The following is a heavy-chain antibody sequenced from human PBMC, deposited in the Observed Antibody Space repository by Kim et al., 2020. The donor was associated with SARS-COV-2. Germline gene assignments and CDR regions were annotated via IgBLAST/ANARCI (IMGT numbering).Heavy chain of an antibody. CDR1: GFAFSDYW. CDR2: MNQGGSQI. Sequence: GGSLRLSCEASGFAFSDYWMSWVRQAPGEGLEWVVSMNQGGSQIYYMDSVKGRFTISRDNAKKSLYLQMNSLRVEDTAMYYFVIYCSGETCCGQRSPFQLWGQRTLVPVSS. V-gene: IGHV3-7*01. D-gene: IGHD2-15*01. J-gene: IGHJ4*02. CDR3: VIYCSGETCCGQRSPFQL.